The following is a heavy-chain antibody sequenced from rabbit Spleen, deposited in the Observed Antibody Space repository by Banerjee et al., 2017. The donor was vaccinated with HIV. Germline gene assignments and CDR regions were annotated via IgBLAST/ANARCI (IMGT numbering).Heavy chain of an antibody. CDR3: ARVVGTYDSGYYSNL. D-gene: IGHD1-1*01. V-gene: IGHV1S7*01. CDR1: GFTLSSYY. J-gene: IGHJ6*01. CDR2: IDPVFGIT. Sequence: LVQPGGSLKLSCKASGFTLSSYYMNWVRQAPGKGLEWIGYIDPVFGITYYANWVNGRFSISRENAQNTVFLQMTSLTAADTATYFCARVVGTYDSGYYSNLWGPGTLVTVS.